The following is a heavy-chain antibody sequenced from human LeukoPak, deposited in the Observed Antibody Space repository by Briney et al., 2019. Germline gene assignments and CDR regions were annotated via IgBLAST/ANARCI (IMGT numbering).Heavy chain of an antibody. D-gene: IGHD4-11*01. J-gene: IGHJ4*02. CDR2: INPNSGGT. CDR1: GYTFIVYY. CDR3: ARSDDYSNLDY. V-gene: IGHV1-2*02. Sequence: ASVKVSCKASGYTFIVYYMHWVRQAPGQGLEWMGWINPNSGGTNYAQKFQGRVTMTRDTSISTAYMELSRLRSDDTAVYYCARSDDYSNLDYWGQGTLVTVSS.